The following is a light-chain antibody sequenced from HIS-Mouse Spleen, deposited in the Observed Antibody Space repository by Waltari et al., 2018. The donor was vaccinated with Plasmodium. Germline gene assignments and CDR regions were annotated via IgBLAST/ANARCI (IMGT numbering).Light chain of an antibody. J-gene: IGLJ3*02. V-gene: IGLV3-10*01. CDR2: EDS. Sequence: SYELTQPPSASVSPGQTARITCSGDAVPKQYAYWYQQKSGQAPVLVIYEDSKRPSGIPERFSGSSSGTMATLTISGAQVEDEADYYYYSTDSSGNHRVFGGGTKLTVL. CDR3: YSTDSSGNHRV. CDR1: AVPKQY.